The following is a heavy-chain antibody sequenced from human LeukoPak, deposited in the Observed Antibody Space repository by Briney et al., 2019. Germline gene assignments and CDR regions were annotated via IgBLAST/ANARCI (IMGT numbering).Heavy chain of an antibody. Sequence: PSETLSLTCTVSGGSISSYYWSWIRQPPGKGLEWIGYIYYSGSTNYNPSLESRVTISVDTSKNQFSLKLSSVTAADTAVYYCARLWFGEFWYFDYWGQGTLVTVSS. J-gene: IGHJ4*02. CDR2: IYYSGST. CDR3: ARLWFGEFWYFDY. CDR1: GGSISSYY. D-gene: IGHD3-10*01. V-gene: IGHV4-59*08.